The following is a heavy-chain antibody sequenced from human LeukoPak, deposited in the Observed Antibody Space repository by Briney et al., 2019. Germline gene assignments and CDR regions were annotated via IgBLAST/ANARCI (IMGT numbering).Heavy chain of an antibody. CDR1: GFTFSNYG. V-gene: IGHV3-33*01. CDR3: TRDIKSCYFDL. J-gene: IGHJ2*01. D-gene: IGHD3-10*01. Sequence: GGSLRLSCAASGFTFSNYGMHWVRQAPGKGLEWVAVIWYDGSNKYYADSVKGRFTISRDNSKNTLYLQMNSLRAEDTAVYYCTRDIKSCYFDLWGRGTRVTVSS. CDR2: IWYDGSNK.